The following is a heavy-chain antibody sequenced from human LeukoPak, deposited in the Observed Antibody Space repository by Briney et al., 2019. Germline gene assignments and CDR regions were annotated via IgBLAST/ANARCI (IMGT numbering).Heavy chain of an antibody. J-gene: IGHJ6*02. CDR2: IIPILGTA. V-gene: IGHV1-69*13. CDR1: GGTFKSYG. Sequence: SVKVSRKASGGTFKSYGLYWVRQAPGPGLEWMGGIIPILGTAKYAQKLQGRVTITADESTSTGYMELSSLRSEDTAVYYCARGLYCSSSTSCYDYGMDVWGQGTTVTVSS. D-gene: IGHD2-2*01. CDR3: ARGLYCSSSTSCYDYGMDV.